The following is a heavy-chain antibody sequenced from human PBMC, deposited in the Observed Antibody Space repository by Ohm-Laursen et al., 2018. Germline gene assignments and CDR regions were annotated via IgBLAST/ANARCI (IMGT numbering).Heavy chain of an antibody. CDR1: GFTFSSYG. CDR3: ARDGASGWHGYMFDY. CDR2: ISHDGSDK. J-gene: IGHJ4*02. V-gene: IGHV3-33*05. D-gene: IGHD6-19*01. Sequence: LRLSCSASGFTFSSYGMHWVRQAPGKGLEWVAVISHDGSDKYYADSVKGRFTISRDNTKNSLYLEMNSLSPEDTAVYYCARDGASGWHGYMFDYWGQGILVTVSS.